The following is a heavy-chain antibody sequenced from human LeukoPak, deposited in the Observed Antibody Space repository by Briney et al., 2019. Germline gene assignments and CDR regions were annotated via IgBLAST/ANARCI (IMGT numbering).Heavy chain of an antibody. J-gene: IGHJ4*02. Sequence: GGSLRLSCAASGFTFSSYSMNWVRQAPGKGLEWVSSISSTSSYIYYAGSVKGRFTISRDNAQNSLYLQMNSLRAEDTAVYYCARTTFGVVISGNDYWGQGTLVTVSS. D-gene: IGHD3-3*01. CDR2: ISSTSSYI. CDR1: GFTFSSYS. CDR3: ARTTFGVVISGNDY. V-gene: IGHV3-21*01.